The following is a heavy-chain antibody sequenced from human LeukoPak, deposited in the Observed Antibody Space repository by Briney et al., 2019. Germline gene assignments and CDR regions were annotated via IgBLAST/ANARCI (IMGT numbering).Heavy chain of an antibody. CDR3: ARDLSGIRMSPDY. D-gene: IGHD3-16*01. CDR1: GYTFTGYF. V-gene: IGHV1-2*02. J-gene: IGHJ4*02. Sequence: ASVKVSCKASGYTFTGYFIHWVRQAPGQGLEWMGWINPNNGGTNYAQKFQGRVTMTRDTSISTAYMELSRLRSDDTAVYYCARDLSGIRMSPDYWGQGTLVTVSS. CDR2: INPNNGGT.